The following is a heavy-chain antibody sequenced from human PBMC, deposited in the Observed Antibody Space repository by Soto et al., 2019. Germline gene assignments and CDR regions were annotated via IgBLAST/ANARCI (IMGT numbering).Heavy chain of an antibody. V-gene: IGHV4-31*03. D-gene: IGHD1-1*01. CDR1: GVSINSGGYY. Sequence: QVQLQESAPGLVKPSQTLSLTCSVSGVSINSGGYYWRWIRHHPGKGLEWIGYIYYTGHTVYNPSLKSRVAMSLDTSKNQFSLKLSSVTAADTAVYYCARGSQLERDALDIWGQGTMVTVSS. CDR2: IYYTGHT. CDR3: ARGSQLERDALDI. J-gene: IGHJ3*02.